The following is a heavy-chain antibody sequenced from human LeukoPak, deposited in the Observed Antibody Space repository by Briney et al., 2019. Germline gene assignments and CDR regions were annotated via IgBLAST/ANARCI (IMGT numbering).Heavy chain of an antibody. V-gene: IGHV4-4*07. CDR2: IYTSGST. CDR1: GGSISSYY. CDR3: ARVVAVAGIYAFDI. Sequence: SQTLSLTCTVSGGSISSYYWSWIRQPAGKGLEWIGRIYTSGSTNYNPSLKSRVTMSVDTSKNQFSLKLSSVTAADTAVYYCARVVAVAGIYAFDIWGQGTMVTVSS. J-gene: IGHJ3*02. D-gene: IGHD6-19*01.